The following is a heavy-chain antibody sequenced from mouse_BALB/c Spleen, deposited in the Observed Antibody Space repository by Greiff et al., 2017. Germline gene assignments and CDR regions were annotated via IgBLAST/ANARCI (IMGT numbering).Heavy chain of an antibody. CDR2: IYPGDGDT. Sequence: VQLQQSGAELARPGASVKLSCKASGYTFTSYWMQWVKQRPGQGLEWIGAIYPGDGDTRYTQKFKGKATLTADKSSSTAYMQLSSLASEDYAVYYCARRGGSYGYWGQGTTLTVSS. CDR1: GYTFTSYW. D-gene: IGHD1-1*02. V-gene: IGHV1-87*01. J-gene: IGHJ2*01. CDR3: ARRGGSYGY.